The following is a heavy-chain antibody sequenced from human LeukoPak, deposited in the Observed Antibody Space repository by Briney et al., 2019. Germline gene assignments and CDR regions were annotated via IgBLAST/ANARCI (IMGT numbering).Heavy chain of an antibody. CDR3: AKDMCSSGCNFDY. J-gene: IGHJ4*02. CDR2: ISWNSGRI. Sequence: GRSLRLSCVASGFTFDDYAMHWVRQAPGKGLEWVSGISWNSGRIGYADSVKGRFTISRDNAKNSLYLQMNSLRAEDMALYYCAKDMCSSGCNFDYWGQGPWSPSPQ. D-gene: IGHD6-19*01. CDR1: GFTFDDYA. V-gene: IGHV3-9*03.